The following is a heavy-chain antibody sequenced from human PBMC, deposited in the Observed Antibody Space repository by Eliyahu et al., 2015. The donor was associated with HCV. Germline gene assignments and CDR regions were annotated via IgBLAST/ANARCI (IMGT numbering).Heavy chain of an antibody. CDR3: ARDEGSWAIKDILDGMDV. CDR1: GGTFSSYA. Sequence: EVKKPGSSVKVSCKASGGTFSSYAISWVRQAPGQGLEWMGGIIPIFGTANYAQKFQGRVTITADESTSTAYMELSSLRSEDTAVYYCARDEGSWAIKDILDGMDVWGQGTTVTVSS. CDR2: IIPIFGTA. D-gene: IGHD3-9*01. J-gene: IGHJ6*02. V-gene: IGHV1-69*01.